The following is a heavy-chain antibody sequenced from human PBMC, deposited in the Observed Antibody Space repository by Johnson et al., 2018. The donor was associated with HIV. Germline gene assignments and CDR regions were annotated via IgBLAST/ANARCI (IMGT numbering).Heavy chain of an antibody. J-gene: IGHJ3*02. Sequence: VQLVESGGGFVKPGGSLRLSCAASGFIFSDYYMNWIRQAPGKGLEWVSYITGSGTTIYYADSVRGRFSISRDNAKNSLYLQMNSLRAEDTAVYYCARSPICTGGVCWRSAFDIWGQGTMVTVSS. CDR3: ARSPICTGGVCWRSAFDI. CDR1: GFIFSDYY. D-gene: IGHD2-8*02. V-gene: IGHV3-11*04. CDR2: ITGSGTTI.